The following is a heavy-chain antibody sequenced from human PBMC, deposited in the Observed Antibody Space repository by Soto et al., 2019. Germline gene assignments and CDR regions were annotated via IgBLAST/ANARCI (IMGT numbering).Heavy chain of an antibody. D-gene: IGHD2-2*01. J-gene: IGHJ6*03. CDR2: LGGEGFPT. CDR1: GFTFGSYA. V-gene: IGHV3-23*01. Sequence: EVQLLESGGNLVEPGGSLRLSCVVSGFTFGSYAMSWVRQAPEKGPEWVAILGGEGFPTYYADSVRGRFTISGDKSKSALFLQMNSLRADDTGVYYCAKALRPSLNFFYYMDVWGRGTSVIVSS. CDR3: AKALRPSLNFFYYMDV.